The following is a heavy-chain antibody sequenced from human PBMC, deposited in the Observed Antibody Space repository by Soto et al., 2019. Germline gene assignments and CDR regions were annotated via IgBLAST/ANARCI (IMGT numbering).Heavy chain of an antibody. Sequence: PGESLKISCKGSGYSFTSYWIGWVRQMPGKGLEWMGIIYPGDSDTRYSPSFQGQVTISADKSISTAYLQWSNLKASDTAMYYCARSWPPPTLYYGDYVNVIDYWGQGTLVTVSS. CDR2: IYPGDSDT. D-gene: IGHD4-17*01. CDR1: GYSFTSYW. V-gene: IGHV5-51*01. J-gene: IGHJ4*02. CDR3: ARSWPPPTLYYGDYVNVIDY.